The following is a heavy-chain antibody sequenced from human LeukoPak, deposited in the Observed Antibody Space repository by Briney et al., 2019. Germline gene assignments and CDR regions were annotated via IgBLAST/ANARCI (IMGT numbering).Heavy chain of an antibody. CDR1: GFTFDDYA. V-gene: IGHV3-9*01. Sequence: PGGSLRLSCAASGFTFDDYAMHWVRQAPGKGLEWVSGISWNSGTRGYADSVKGRFTISRDNAKNSLYLQMNSLTAEDTALYYCAKDWYSSSWSLFDYWGQATLVTVSS. CDR2: ISWNSGTR. CDR3: AKDWYSSSWSLFDY. J-gene: IGHJ4*02. D-gene: IGHD6-13*01.